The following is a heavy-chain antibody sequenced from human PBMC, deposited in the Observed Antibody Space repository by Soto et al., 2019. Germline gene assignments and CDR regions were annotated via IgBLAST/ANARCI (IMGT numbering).Heavy chain of an antibody. Sequence: QVQLVQSGAEVKKPGASVKVSCKASGYTFTGYYMHWVRQAPGQGLEWMGWINPNSGGTNYAQKFQGWVTMTRDTSISTAYMELSRLRSDDTAVSYCAREAVAGMNWFDPWGQGTLVTVSS. J-gene: IGHJ5*02. V-gene: IGHV1-2*04. CDR3: AREAVAGMNWFDP. D-gene: IGHD6-19*01. CDR2: INPNSGGT. CDR1: GYTFTGYY.